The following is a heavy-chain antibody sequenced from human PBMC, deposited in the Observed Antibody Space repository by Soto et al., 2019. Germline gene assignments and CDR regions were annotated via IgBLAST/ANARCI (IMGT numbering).Heavy chain of an antibody. J-gene: IGHJ6*02. D-gene: IGHD5-18*01. Sequence: GGSLRLSCAASGFTFSSYGMHWVRQAPGKGLEWVAVIWYDGSNKYYADSVKGRFTISRDNSKNTLYLQMNSLRAEDTAVYYCARANFNVDTALYYYYYYGMDVWGQGTTVTVSS. V-gene: IGHV3-33*01. CDR3: ARANFNVDTALYYYYYYGMDV. CDR1: GFTFSSYG. CDR2: IWYDGSNK.